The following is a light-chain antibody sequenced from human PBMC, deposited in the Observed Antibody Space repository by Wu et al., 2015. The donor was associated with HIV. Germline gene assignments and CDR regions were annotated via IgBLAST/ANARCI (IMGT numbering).Light chain of an antibody. V-gene: IGKV3-20*01. CDR3: QQYGSSPTLT. Sequence: EIVLTQSPDTLSLSPGERATLSCRASQSVSSRYLAWYQQKPGQAPRLLIYGASNRATGIPDRFGGSGSGTDFTLTISRLEPEDFAVYFCQQYGSSPTLTFGGGTNVEIK. CDR2: GAS. J-gene: IGKJ4*01. CDR1: QSVSSRY.